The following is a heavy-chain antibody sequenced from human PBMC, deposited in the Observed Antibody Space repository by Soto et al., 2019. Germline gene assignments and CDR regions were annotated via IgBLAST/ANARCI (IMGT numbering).Heavy chain of an antibody. Sequence: QVQLVQSGAEVKKPGSSVRVSCKASGGSFRSYAFSWVRQAPGQGLEWMGGVIPLFGIPKNAQKFQTRATIGADEFTRTVYMDLRSLRSEDTAIYYCARAYDVRSGNYNGMDVWGQGTTVTVSS. CDR3: ARAYDVRSGNYNGMDV. V-gene: IGHV1-69*01. J-gene: IGHJ6*02. CDR2: VIPLFGIP. CDR1: GGSFRSYA. D-gene: IGHD3-3*01.